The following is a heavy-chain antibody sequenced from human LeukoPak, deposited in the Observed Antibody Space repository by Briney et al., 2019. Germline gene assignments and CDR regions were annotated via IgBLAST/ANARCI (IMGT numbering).Heavy chain of an antibody. V-gene: IGHV1-2*02. CDR2: INPDSGGT. D-gene: IGHD3-10*01. Sequence: ASVKVSCKASGYTFTGYYMHWVRQAPGQGLEWMGWINPDSGGTIYAQKLQGRVTMTTDTSTSTAYMELRSLRSDDTAVYYCARDEGMVRGVKSCGYWGQGTLVTVSS. CDR3: ARDEGMVRGVKSCGY. CDR1: GYTFTGYY. J-gene: IGHJ4*02.